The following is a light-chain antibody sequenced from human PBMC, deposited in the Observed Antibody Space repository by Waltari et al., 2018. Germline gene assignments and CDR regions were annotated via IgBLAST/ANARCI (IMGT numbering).Light chain of an antibody. CDR2: GQA. CDR3: LSRDISSTRF. CDR1: SLSRYS. V-gene: IGLV3-19*01. Sequence: SSELTQDPTVSVALGQTVRITCQGDSLSRYSASWYQQRPGQAPVRVFYGQANRPSGIPDRFSGSTSGDTATLTITGTQAEDEADYYCLSRDISSTRFFGGGTRLTV. J-gene: IGLJ2*01.